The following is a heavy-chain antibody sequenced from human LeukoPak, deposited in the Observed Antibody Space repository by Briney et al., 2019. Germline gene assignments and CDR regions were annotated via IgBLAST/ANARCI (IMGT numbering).Heavy chain of an antibody. CDR3: ARTQAVDYGGKPFDY. CDR1: GGSFSGYY. Sequence: PSETLSLTCAVYGGSFSGYYWSWIRQPPGKGLEWIGEINHSGSTNYNPSLKSRVSISIDTSKNHLSLKLSSVTAADTAVYYCARTQAVDYGGKPFDYWGQGTLVTVSS. D-gene: IGHD4-23*01. CDR2: INHSGST. J-gene: IGHJ4*02. V-gene: IGHV4-34*01.